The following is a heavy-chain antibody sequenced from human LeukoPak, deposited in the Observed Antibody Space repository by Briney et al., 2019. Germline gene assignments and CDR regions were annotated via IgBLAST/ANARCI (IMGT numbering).Heavy chain of an antibody. CDR2: ISAYNGNT. CDR3: ARDRRMDKLERPMDV. Sequence: ASVKVSCKASGYTFTSYGISWVRQAPGQGLEWMGWISAYNGNTNYAQKFQGRVTITADKSTSTAYMELSSLRSEDTAVYYCARDRRMDKLERPMDVWGKGTTVTVSS. CDR1: GYTFTSYG. D-gene: IGHD1-1*01. V-gene: IGHV1-18*01. J-gene: IGHJ6*04.